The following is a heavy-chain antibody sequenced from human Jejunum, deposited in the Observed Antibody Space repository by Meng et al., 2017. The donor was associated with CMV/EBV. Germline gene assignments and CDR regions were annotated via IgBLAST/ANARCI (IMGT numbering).Heavy chain of an antibody. D-gene: IGHD4-17*01. Sequence: SGFTFTSYSITSVRQAPGKGLEWLSYISGSSTYIYHADSVKGRFTISRDNAKNSVYLQMNGLRAEDAAVYYCARAIDYGDPNWFDTWGQGTLVTVSS. CDR3: ARAIDYGDPNWFDT. CDR1: GFTFTSYS. J-gene: IGHJ5*02. CDR2: ISGSSTYI. V-gene: IGHV3-21*01.